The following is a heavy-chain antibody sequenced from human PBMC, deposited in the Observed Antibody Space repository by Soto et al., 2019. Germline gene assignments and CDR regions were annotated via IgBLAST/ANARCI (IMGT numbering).Heavy chain of an antibody. Sequence: GASVKVSCKASGYTFNSYAIDWVRQATGQGLEWMGWMNPNSGNTGYAQKFQGRVTMTRNTSISTAYMELSSLRSEDTAVYYCARGGGGYCSSPSCYRVDAFDIRGQGTMVTVS. CDR1: GYTFNSYA. CDR2: MNPNSGNT. CDR3: ARGGGGYCSSPSCYRVDAFDI. V-gene: IGHV1-8*01. J-gene: IGHJ3*02. D-gene: IGHD2-2*02.